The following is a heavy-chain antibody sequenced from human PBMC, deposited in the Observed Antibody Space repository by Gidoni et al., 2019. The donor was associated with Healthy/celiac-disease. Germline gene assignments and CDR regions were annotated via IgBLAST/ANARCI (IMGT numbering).Heavy chain of an antibody. Sequence: QVQLQESGPGLVKPSGTLSLTCAVSGGSISSSNWWSWVRQPPGKGLEWIGEIYHSGSTNYNPSLKSRVTISVDKSKNQFSLKLSSVTAADTAVYYCARNPDSSGYYNSSGAFDIWGQGTMVTVSS. V-gene: IGHV4-4*02. CDR1: GGSISSSNW. D-gene: IGHD3-22*01. J-gene: IGHJ3*02. CDR2: IYHSGST. CDR3: ARNPDSSGYYNSSGAFDI.